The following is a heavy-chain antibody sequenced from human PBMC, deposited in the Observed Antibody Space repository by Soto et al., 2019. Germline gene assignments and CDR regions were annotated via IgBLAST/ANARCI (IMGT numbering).Heavy chain of an antibody. V-gene: IGHV4-59*01. Sequence: QVQLQESGPGLVKPSETLSLTCTVSGGSISSYYWSWIRQPPGKGLEWIGYIYYSGSTNYNPSLKSRVTISVDTSKNQFSLKLSSVTAADTAVYYCARGNGYLDNWGQGTLVTVSS. D-gene: IGHD2-8*01. CDR3: ARGNGYLDN. CDR1: GGSISSYY. CDR2: IYYSGST. J-gene: IGHJ4*02.